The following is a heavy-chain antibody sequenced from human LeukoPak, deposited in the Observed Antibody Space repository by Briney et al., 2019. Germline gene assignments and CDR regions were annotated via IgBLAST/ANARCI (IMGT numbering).Heavy chain of an antibody. CDR1: GDSVSSNSAA. Sequence: SQTLSLTCAISGDSVSSNSAAWNWIRQSPSRGLEWLGWTYYRSKWYNDYAVAVKSRITINPDTSKNQFSLQLNSVTPEDTAVYYCAREVVVGVVPSRIRSGWFDPWGQGTLVTVSS. V-gene: IGHV6-1*01. CDR3: AREVVVGVVPSRIRSGWFDP. D-gene: IGHD2-15*01. CDR2: TYYRSKWYN. J-gene: IGHJ5*02.